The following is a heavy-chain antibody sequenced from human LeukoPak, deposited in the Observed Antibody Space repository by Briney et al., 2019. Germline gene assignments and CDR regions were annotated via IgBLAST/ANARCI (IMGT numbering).Heavy chain of an antibody. V-gene: IGHV3-66*01. D-gene: IGHD3-10*01. CDR1: GFTFSSYS. Sequence: PGGSLRLSCAASGFTFSSYSMNWVRQAPGKGLEWVSVIYSGGSTYYADSVKGRFTISRDNSKNTLYLQMNSLRAEDTAVYYCALLWFGELPDFDYWGQGTLVTVSS. J-gene: IGHJ4*02. CDR2: IYSGGST. CDR3: ALLWFGELPDFDY.